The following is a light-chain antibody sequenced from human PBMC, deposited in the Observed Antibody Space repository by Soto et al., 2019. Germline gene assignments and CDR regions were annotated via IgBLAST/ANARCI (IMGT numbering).Light chain of an antibody. CDR3: SSYTSSSTPVV. CDR1: SSDVGGYNY. Sequence: QSALTQPASVSGSPGQSITISCTGTSSDVGGYNYVSWYQQHPGKDPKLMISDVSNRPSVVSNRFSGSKSGNTASLTISGLQAEDEADYYCSSYTSSSTPVVFGGGTKLTVL. V-gene: IGLV2-14*01. J-gene: IGLJ2*01. CDR2: DVS.